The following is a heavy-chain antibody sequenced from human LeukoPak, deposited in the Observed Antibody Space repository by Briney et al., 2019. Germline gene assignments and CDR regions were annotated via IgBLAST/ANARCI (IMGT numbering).Heavy chain of an antibody. CDR2: FDPEDGET. Sequence: RASVKVSCKVSGYTLTELSMHWVRQAPGKGLEWMGGFDPEDGETIYAQKFQGRVTMTEDTSTDTAYMELSSLRSEDTAVYYCATVGVGDSSGYYPLGYWGQGTLVAVSS. CDR3: ATVGVGDSSGYYPLGY. V-gene: IGHV1-24*01. J-gene: IGHJ4*02. CDR1: GYTLTELS. D-gene: IGHD3-22*01.